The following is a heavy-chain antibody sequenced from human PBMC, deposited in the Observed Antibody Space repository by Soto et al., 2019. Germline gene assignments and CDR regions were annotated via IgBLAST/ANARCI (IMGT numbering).Heavy chain of an antibody. V-gene: IGHV1-69*13. CDR2: ITPMFGTP. CDR3: ARDGTLYDSRAYYYLY. Sequence: SVKVSCKASGGTFRRYTITWVRQAPGQGLEWMGGITPMFGTPNYAQKFRGRVTITADESTSTAYMELSSLRSEDTAMYFCARDGTLYDSRAYYYLYWGQGTLVTVSS. J-gene: IGHJ4*02. D-gene: IGHD3-22*01. CDR1: GGTFRRYT.